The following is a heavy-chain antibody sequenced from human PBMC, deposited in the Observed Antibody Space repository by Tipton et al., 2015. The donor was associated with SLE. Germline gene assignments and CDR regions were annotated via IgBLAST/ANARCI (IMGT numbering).Heavy chain of an antibody. Sequence: GLVKPSETLSLTCTVSGGSISSDYWSWIRQSPGKGLEWIGYIYYSAITSYNPSLKNRVTISLDTSKNQFSLKLNSVTAGDTAVYYCASLPRQKYQLLPWFDPWGQGTLVTVSS. CDR2: IYYSAIT. CDR3: ASLPRQKYQLLPWFDP. CDR1: GGSISSDY. V-gene: IGHV4-59*01. J-gene: IGHJ5*02. D-gene: IGHD2-2*01.